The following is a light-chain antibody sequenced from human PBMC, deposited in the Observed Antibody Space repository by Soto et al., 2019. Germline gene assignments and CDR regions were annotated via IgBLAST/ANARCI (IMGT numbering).Light chain of an antibody. J-gene: IGKJ2*01. CDR2: GAS. V-gene: IGKV3-20*01. CDR3: QQYSSSWYT. Sequence: EVVLTQSPGTLSLSPGERATLSCRASQSVSSNSLVWYQQKLGQAPRLLIYGASNTATGIPDRFSASGSGTDFTLTISRLEPEDFAMYYCQQYSSSWYTFGQGTKVEVK. CDR1: QSVSSNS.